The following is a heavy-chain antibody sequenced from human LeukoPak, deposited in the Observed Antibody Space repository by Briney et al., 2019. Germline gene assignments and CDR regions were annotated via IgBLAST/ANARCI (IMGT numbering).Heavy chain of an antibody. V-gene: IGHV1-2*02. CDR2: INPNSGGT. CDR1: GYTFTGYY. CDR3: ARDRVIFGYCSGGSCYFDP. D-gene: IGHD2-15*01. Sequence: GASVKVSCKASGYTFTGYYMHWVRQAPGQGLEWMGWINPNSGGTNYAQKFQGRVTMTRDTSISTAYMELSRLRSDDTAVYYCARDRVIFGYCSGGSCYFDPWGQGTLVTVSS. J-gene: IGHJ5*02.